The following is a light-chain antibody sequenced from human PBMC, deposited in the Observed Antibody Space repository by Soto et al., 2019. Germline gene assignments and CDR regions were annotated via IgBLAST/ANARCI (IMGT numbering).Light chain of an antibody. CDR3: QQPNTYPPWT. CDR1: QGISSY. Sequence: DIQLTQSPSFLSASVGDRVTITCRASQGISSYLAWYQQKPGKAPELLIYAAFTLQSGVPSRFSGSGSGTDFTLTSSSLQPEDSATYYCQQPNTYPPWTFGQGTKVEIK. CDR2: AAF. J-gene: IGKJ1*01. V-gene: IGKV1-9*01.